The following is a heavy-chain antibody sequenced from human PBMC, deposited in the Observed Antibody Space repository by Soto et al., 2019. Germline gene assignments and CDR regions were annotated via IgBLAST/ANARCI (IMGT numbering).Heavy chain of an antibody. V-gene: IGHV4-31*03. D-gene: IGHD3-22*01. CDR2: IYYSGST. CDR1: GGSISSGGYY. J-gene: IGHJ4*02. Sequence: SETLSLTCTVSGGSISSGGYYWSWIRQHPGKGLEWIGYIYYSGSTYYNPSLKSRVTISVDTSKNQFSLKLSSVTAADTAVYYCARDGHSSGFGDDYWGQGTLVTVSS. CDR3: ARDGHSSGFGDDY.